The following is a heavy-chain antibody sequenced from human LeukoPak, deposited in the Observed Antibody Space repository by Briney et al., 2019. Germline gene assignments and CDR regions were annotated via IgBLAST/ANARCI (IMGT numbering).Heavy chain of an antibody. Sequence: ASVKVSCTASGYTFSGTGWYLYWLRQAPGQGLECMGWIYPYTGATHYAQKFQGRVAMTRDTSISTAYMELSRLRPDDTAVYYCARDGPAQMVDFDYWGQGTLVTVSS. CDR2: IYPYTGAT. D-gene: IGHD3-10*01. CDR1: GYTFSGTGWY. V-gene: IGHV1-2*02. J-gene: IGHJ4*02. CDR3: ARDGPAQMVDFDY.